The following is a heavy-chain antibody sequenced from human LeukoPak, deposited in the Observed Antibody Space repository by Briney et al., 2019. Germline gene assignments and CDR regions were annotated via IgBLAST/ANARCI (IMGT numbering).Heavy chain of an antibody. CDR1: GDSLSSYY. V-gene: IGHV4-59*08. D-gene: IGHD5-12*01. Sequence: SETLSLTCSVSGDSLSSYYWSWIRQPPGKTLEWIGYIFYSGNTKYNPSLKGRATMSRDTSKNQLSLKLGSVTAADTAVYYCTRHGALGYSYGSVPDYYGMDVWGQGTTVTVSS. J-gene: IGHJ6*02. CDR3: TRHGALGYSYGSVPDYYGMDV. CDR2: IFYSGNT.